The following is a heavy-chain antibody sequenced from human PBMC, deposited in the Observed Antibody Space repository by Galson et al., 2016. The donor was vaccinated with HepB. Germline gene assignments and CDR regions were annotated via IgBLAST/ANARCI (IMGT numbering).Heavy chain of an antibody. J-gene: IGHJ4*02. CDR3: ARFDFGCNFLDS. Sequence: PALVKPTQTLTLTCTFTGFPLTTRGMCVSWIRQPPGKALEWLALIDWDGDQYYTTSLKTRLTISKDTSKNQVLLTMTNMDPVDTATYYCARFDFGCNFLDSWGQGTLVPVS. CDR1: GFPLTTRGMC. D-gene: IGHD4-23*01. CDR2: IDWDGDQ. V-gene: IGHV2-70*01.